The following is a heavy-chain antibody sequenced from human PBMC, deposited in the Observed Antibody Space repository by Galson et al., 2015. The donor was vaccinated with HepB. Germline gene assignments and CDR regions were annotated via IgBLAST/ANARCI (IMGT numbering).Heavy chain of an antibody. J-gene: IGHJ5*02. V-gene: IGHV3-53*01. CDR3: AHGYYES. D-gene: IGHD3-3*01. CDR2: IHSDGNT. Sequence: SLRLSCAASGFTVSSTYMSWVRQAPGKGLEWVSIIHSDGNTLYADSVRGQFTISRDNFKNTLSLQMNSLRVEDTALYYCAHGYYESWGQGTLVTVSS. CDR1: GFTVSSTY.